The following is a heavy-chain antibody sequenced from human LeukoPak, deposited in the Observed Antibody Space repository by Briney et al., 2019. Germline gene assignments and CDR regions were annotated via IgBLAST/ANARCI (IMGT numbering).Heavy chain of an antibody. CDR3: AKVISQDTATPPAFDI. CDR2: IWYDGSNK. V-gene: IGHV3-33*06. CDR1: GFTFSSYG. D-gene: IGHD5-18*01. Sequence: GGSLRLSCAASGFTFSSYGMHWVRQAPGKGLEWVAVIWYDGSNKYYADSVKGRFTISRDNSKNTLYLQMNSLRAEDTAVYYCAKVISQDTATPPAFDIWGQWTMVTVSS. J-gene: IGHJ3*02.